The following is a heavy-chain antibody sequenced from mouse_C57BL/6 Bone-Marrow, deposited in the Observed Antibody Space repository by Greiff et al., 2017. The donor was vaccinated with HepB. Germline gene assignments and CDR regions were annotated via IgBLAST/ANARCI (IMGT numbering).Heavy chain of an antibody. Sequence: EVMLVESGGGLVQPGGSLSLSCAASGFTFTDYYMSWVRQPPGKALEWLGFIRNKANGYTTEYSASVKGRFTISRDNSRSILYLQMNALRAEDSATYYCATYGNYGGDYWGQGTTLTVSS. CDR3: ATYGNYGGDY. CDR2: IRNKANGYTT. D-gene: IGHD2-1*01. CDR1: GFTFTDYY. V-gene: IGHV7-3*01. J-gene: IGHJ2*01.